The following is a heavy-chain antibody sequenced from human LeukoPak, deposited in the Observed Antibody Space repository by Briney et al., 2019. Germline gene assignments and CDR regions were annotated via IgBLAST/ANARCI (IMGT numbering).Heavy chain of an antibody. CDR2: INPSGGST. CDR1: GYTFTSYY. V-gene: IGHV1-46*01. CDR3: ARDDPGMDAFDI. Sequence: ASVKVSCKASGYTFTSYYMHWVRQAPGQGLEWMGIINPSGGSTSYAQKFQGRVTMTRDMSTSTVYKELSRLRSEDTAVYYCARDDPGMDAFDIWGQGTMVTVSS. D-gene: IGHD6-13*01. J-gene: IGHJ3*02.